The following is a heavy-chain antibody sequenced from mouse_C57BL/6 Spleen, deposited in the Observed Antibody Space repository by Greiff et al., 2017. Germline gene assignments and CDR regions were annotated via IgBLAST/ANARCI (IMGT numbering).Heavy chain of an antibody. D-gene: IGHD2-4*01. CDR2: IDPSDSET. J-gene: IGHJ3*01. CDR1: GYTFTSYW. V-gene: IGHV1-52*01. Sequence: VQLQQPGAELVRPGSSVKLSCKASGYTFTSYWMHWVKQRPIQGLEWIGNIDPSDSETHYNQKFKDKATLTVDKSSSTAYMQLSSLTSEDSAVYCCARGDYDRWAAYWGPGTLVTVSA. CDR3: ARGDYDRWAAY.